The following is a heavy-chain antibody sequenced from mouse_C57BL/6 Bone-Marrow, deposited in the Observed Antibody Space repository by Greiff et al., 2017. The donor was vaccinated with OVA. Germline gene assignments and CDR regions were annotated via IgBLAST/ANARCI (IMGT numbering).Heavy chain of an antibody. D-gene: IGHD1-1*01. J-gene: IGHJ2*01. V-gene: IGHV1-15*01. Sequence: VQLQQSGAELVRPGASVTLSCKASGYTFTDYEMHWVKQTPVHGLEWIGAIDPETGGTAYNQKFKGKAILTADKSSSTAYMELRSLTSEDSAVYYVTRDYYGSPLDYWGQGTTLTVSS. CDR1: GYTFTDYE. CDR2: IDPETGGT. CDR3: TRDYYGSPLDY.